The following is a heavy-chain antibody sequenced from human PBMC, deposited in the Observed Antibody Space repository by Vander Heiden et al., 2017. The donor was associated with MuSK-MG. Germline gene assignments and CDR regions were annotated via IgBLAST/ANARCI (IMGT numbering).Heavy chain of an antibody. CDR3: AKLVTY. J-gene: IGHJ4*02. V-gene: IGHV3-23*01. D-gene: IGHD1-26*01. CDR1: GFTFSSDA. CDR2: ITGSGGST. Sequence: EVQLLVSGGGLVQPGGSVRLFCVASGFTFSSDAMSWVRQAPGKGLEWVSTITGSGGSTFYADSVKGRFTISRDISKNTVYLQMDSLRADDTAVYYCAKLVTYWGQGTLVTVSS.